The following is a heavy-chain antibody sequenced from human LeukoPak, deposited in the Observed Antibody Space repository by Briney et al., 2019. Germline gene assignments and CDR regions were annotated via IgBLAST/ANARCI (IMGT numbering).Heavy chain of an antibody. CDR2: IFHSGST. D-gene: IGHD2/OR15-2a*01. CDR3: ARIPFSYYGMDV. J-gene: IGHJ6*02. CDR1: GGSISSSNW. V-gene: IGHV4-4*02. Sequence: SETLSLTCAVSGGSISSSNWWSWVRQPPGKGLEWIGEIFHSGSTNYNPSLKSRVTISVGKSKNQFSLKLSSVTAADTAVYYCARIPFSYYGMDVWGQGTTVTVSS.